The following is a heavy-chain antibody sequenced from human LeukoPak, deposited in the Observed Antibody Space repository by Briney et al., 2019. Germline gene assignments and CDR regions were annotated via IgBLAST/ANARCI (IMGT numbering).Heavy chain of an antibody. V-gene: IGHV1-24*01. D-gene: IGHD1-1*01. CDR2: FDPEDGET. J-gene: IGHJ4*02. Sequence: ASVKVSCKVSGYTLTELSMHWVRQAPGKGLEWMGGFDPEDGETIYAQKFQGRVTMTRDTAISTAYMELSRLRSDDTAVYYCARNEAKDYWGQGTLVTVSS. CDR3: ARNEAKDY. CDR1: GYTLTELS.